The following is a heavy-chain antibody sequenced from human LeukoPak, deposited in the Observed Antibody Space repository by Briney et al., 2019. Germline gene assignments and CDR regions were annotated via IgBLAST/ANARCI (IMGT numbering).Heavy chain of an antibody. CDR2: ISGSGGST. D-gene: IGHD6-19*01. CDR1: GFTFSSYA. CDR3: AKDSSPTYYYYHYGMDV. Sequence: PGGSLRLSCAASGFTFSSYAMSWVRQAPGKGLEWVSAISGSGGSTYYADSVKGRFTISRDNSKNTLYLQMNSLRAEDTAVYYCAKDSSPTYYYYHYGMDVWGPGTTVPVSS. V-gene: IGHV3-23*01. J-gene: IGHJ6*02.